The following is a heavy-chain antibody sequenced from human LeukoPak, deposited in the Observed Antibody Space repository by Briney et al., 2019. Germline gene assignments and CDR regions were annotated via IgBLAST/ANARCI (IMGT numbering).Heavy chain of an antibody. CDR1: GGTISGPY. J-gene: IGHJ3*02. CDR2: IYYNGNN. V-gene: IGHV4-59*11. Sequence: SETLSLTCNASGGTISGPYWNWIRQSPGKGLEWIGYIYYNGNNKYNPSLNSRVIISLDTSKEQFSLKMTSVTAADTAVYFCARENFKVYWRGFDIWGQGTMVTVSS. CDR3: ARENFKVYWRGFDI. D-gene: IGHD3-3*01.